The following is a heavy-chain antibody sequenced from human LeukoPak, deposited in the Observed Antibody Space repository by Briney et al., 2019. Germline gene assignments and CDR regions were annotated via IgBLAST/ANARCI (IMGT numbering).Heavy chain of an antibody. J-gene: IGHJ4*02. D-gene: IGHD6-13*01. V-gene: IGHV4-31*03. CDR3: ASVLSRSSWLDY. CDR2: IYYSGST. Sequence: SETLSLTCTVSGGSISSGGYYWSWIRQHPGTGLEWIGYIYYSGSTYYNPSLKGRVTISVDTSKNQFSLKLSSVTAADTAVYYCASVLSRSSWLDYWGQGTLVTVSS. CDR1: GGSISSGGYY.